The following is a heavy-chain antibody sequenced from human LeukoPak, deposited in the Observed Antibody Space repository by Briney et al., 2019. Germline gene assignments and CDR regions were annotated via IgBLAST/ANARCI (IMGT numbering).Heavy chain of an antibody. D-gene: IGHD3-22*01. Sequence: PSQTLSLTCTVSGGSISSGGYYWSWIRQHPGKGLEWIGCIYYSGSTYYNPSLKSRVTISVDTSKNQFSLKLSSVTAADTAVYYCAREVADYDSSGYYSSGDWFDPWGQGTLVTVSS. CDR1: GGSISSGGYY. CDR3: AREVADYDSSGYYSSGDWFDP. CDR2: IYYSGST. J-gene: IGHJ5*02. V-gene: IGHV4-31*03.